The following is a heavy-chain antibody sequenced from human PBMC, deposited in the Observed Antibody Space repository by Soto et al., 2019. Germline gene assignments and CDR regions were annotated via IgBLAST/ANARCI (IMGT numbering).Heavy chain of an antibody. CDR3: ARKSYYYYGMDV. CDR1: GGSISSGDYY. Sequence: SETLSITCTVSGGSISSGDYYWSWIRQPPGKGLEWIGYIYYSGSTYYNPSLKSRVTISVDTSKNQFSLKLSSVTAADTAVYYCARKSYYYYGMDVWGQGTTVTVSS. V-gene: IGHV4-30-4*01. CDR2: IYYSGST. J-gene: IGHJ6*02.